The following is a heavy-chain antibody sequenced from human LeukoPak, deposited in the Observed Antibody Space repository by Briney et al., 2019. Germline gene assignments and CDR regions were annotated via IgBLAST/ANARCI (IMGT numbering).Heavy chain of an antibody. V-gene: IGHV3-74*01. Sequence: HPGGSLRLSCEASEFTFSSYWMHWVRQAPGKGLVWVSRINSDGRTTIYADSVKGRFTISRDNAKDTLYLQMNSLRAEDTAVYYCAREGYYDSSGYSIRFSYWGQGTLVTVSS. CDR3: AREGYYDSSGYSIRFSY. CDR1: EFTFSSYW. CDR2: INSDGRTT. D-gene: IGHD3-22*01. J-gene: IGHJ4*02.